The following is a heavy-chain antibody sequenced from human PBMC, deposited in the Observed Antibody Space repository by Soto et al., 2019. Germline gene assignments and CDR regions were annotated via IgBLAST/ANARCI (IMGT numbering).Heavy chain of an antibody. CDR3: ARAFRDCSGGSCYWEPFDY. CDR2: IIPIFGTA. Sequence: GASVKVSCKASGGTFSSYAISWVRQAPGQGLEWMGGIIPIFGTANYAQKFQGRVTITADESTSTAYMELSSLRSEDTAVYYCARAFRDCSGGSCYWEPFDYCGQGTLVTVYS. J-gene: IGHJ4*02. V-gene: IGHV1-69*13. D-gene: IGHD2-15*01. CDR1: GGTFSSYA.